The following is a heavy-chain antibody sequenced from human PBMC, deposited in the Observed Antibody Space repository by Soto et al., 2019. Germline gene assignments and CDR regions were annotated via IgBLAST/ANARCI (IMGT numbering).Heavy chain of an antibody. V-gene: IGHV3-30*18. CDR3: TKRRNVLRFLEWSSGMEV. CDR1: LFTFNNYG. D-gene: IGHD3-3*01. CDR2: ISYDGSNK. Sequence: GGSLSLSCASSLFTFNNYGVHLVRQAPGKGLEWVAFISYDGSNKYYADSMKGRFTMSRDNSKRTLYLQMSSLRVEDTAVYYCTKRRNVLRFLEWSSGMEVWGQGTTV. J-gene: IGHJ6*02.